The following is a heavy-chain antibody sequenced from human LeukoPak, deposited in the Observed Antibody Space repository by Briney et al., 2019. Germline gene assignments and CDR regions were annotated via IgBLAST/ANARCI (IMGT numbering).Heavy chain of an antibody. CDR3: ARDRDADYVVDY. Sequence: GGSLRLSCAASGFTFSDYYMSWIRQAPGKGLEWVSYISSSGSTIYYADSVKGRFTISRENAKNSLYLQMNSLRAEDTAVYYCARDRDADYVVDYWGQGTLVTVSS. CDR1: GFTFSDYY. D-gene: IGHD4-17*01. V-gene: IGHV3-11*01. J-gene: IGHJ4*02. CDR2: ISSSGSTI.